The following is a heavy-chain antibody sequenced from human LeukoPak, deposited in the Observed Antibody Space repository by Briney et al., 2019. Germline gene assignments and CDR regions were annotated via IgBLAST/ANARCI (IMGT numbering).Heavy chain of an antibody. D-gene: IGHD3-9*01. CDR2: INPNSGGT. CDR3: AIDILTGFGDY. V-gene: IGHV1-2*04. CDR1: GYTFTGYY. J-gene: IGHJ4*02. Sequence: ASVKVSCKASGYTFTGYYMHWVRQAPGQGLEWMGWINPNSGGTNYAQKFQGWVTMTRDTSASTAYMELSSLRSEDTAVYYCAIDILTGFGDYWGQGTLVTVSS.